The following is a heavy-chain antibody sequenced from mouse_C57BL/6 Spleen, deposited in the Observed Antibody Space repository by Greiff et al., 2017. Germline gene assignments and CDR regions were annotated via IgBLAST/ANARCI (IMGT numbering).Heavy chain of an antibody. J-gene: IGHJ4*01. D-gene: IGHD2-4*01. CDR2: IYPGSGNT. Sequence: VQLQQSGAELVKPGASVKLSCKASGYTFTSYWMHWVKQRPGQGLEWIARIYPGSGNTYYNEKFKGKATLTAEKSSSTAYMQLSSLTSEDSAVYFCATKGEYDYGGAMDYWGQGTSVTVSS. V-gene: IGHV1-76*01. CDR1: GYTFTSYW. CDR3: ATKGEYDYGGAMDY.